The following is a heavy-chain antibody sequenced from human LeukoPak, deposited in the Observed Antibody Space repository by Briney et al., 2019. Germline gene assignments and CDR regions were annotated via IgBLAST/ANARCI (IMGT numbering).Heavy chain of an antibody. J-gene: IGHJ6*03. V-gene: IGHV4-39*01. CDR1: GGSISSSRYY. CDR3: ARGINYDFWSGYFHYYYMDV. Sequence: SETLSLTCTVSGGSISSSRYYWAWLRQPPGKGLEWIGTIYYSGSTYYNPSLKSRVTISVDTSKNQFSLKLSSVTAADTAVYYCARGINYDFWSGYFHYYYMDVWGKGTTVTVSS. CDR2: IYYSGST. D-gene: IGHD3-3*01.